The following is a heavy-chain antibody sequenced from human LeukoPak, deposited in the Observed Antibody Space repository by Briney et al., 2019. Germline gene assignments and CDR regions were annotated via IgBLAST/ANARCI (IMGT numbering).Heavy chain of an antibody. J-gene: IGHJ6*03. CDR1: GFTFSSYW. V-gene: IGHV3-7*01. CDR3: ARAMVGEAARPQGPRGYYYYYMDV. Sequence: GGSLRLSCAASGFTFSSYWMSWVRQAPGKGLEWVANIKQDGSEKYYVDSVKGRFTISRDNAKNSLYLQMNSLRAEDTAVYYCARAMVGEAARPQGPRGYYYYYMDVWGKGTTVTVSS. D-gene: IGHD4/OR15-4a*01. CDR2: IKQDGSEK.